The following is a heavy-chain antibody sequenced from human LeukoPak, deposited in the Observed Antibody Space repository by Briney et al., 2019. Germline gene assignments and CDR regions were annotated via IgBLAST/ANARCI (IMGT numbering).Heavy chain of an antibody. D-gene: IGHD4-17*01. Sequence: SETLSLTCTVSGGSISSGSYYWSWIRQPAGKGLEWIGRIYTSGSTNYNPSLKSRVTISVDTSKNQFSLKLSSVTAADTAVYYCARDDYGDYAADYWGQGTLVTVSS. CDR3: ARDDYGDYAADY. CDR1: GGSISSGSYY. CDR2: IYTSGST. V-gene: IGHV4-61*02. J-gene: IGHJ4*02.